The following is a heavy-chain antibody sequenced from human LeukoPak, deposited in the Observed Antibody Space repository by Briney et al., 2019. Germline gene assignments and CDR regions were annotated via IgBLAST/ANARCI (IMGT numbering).Heavy chain of an antibody. CDR3: ARECGGDCSYYGDGFDL. J-gene: IGHJ3*01. CDR1: GGSIRSGGYY. Sequence: SETLSLTCTVSGGSIRSGGYYWSWIRQKSGKGLEWIGNIYYSGRTFRNPSPKSRLSISIDTSGNQFSLRLNSVTAADTAVYYCARECGGDCSYYGDGFDLWGQGTMVTVSS. D-gene: IGHD2-21*02. V-gene: IGHV4-31*03. CDR2: IYYSGRT.